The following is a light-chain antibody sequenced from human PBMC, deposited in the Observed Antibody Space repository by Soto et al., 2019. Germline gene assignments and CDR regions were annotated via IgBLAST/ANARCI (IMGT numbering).Light chain of an antibody. CDR2: DVS. Sequence: QSVLTQPASVSGSPGQSITISCTGTSSDVGAYNYVSRYQQHPGRAPELMIFDVSNRPSGVSSRFSGSKSGNTASLTISGLQAEDEADYYCSSYAPDSTYVFGAGTKVTVL. J-gene: IGLJ1*01. CDR1: SSDVGAYNY. CDR3: SSYAPDSTYV. V-gene: IGLV2-14*03.